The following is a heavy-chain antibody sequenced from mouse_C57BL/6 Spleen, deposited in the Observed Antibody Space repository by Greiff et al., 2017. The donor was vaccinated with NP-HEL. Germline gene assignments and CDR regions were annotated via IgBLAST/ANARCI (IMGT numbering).Heavy chain of an antibody. Sequence: EVQVVESGGDLVKPGGSLKLSCAASGFTFSSYGMSWVRQTPDKRLEWVATISSGGSYTYYPDSVKGRFTISRDNAKNTLYLQMSSLKSEDTAMYYCARQLSLRYYAMDYWGQGTSVTVSS. D-gene: IGHD3-2*02. CDR2: ISSGGSYT. CDR3: ARQLSLRYYAMDY. CDR1: GFTFSSYG. V-gene: IGHV5-6*01. J-gene: IGHJ4*01.